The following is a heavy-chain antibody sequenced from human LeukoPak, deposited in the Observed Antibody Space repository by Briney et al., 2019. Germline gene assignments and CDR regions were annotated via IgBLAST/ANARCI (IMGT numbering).Heavy chain of an antibody. D-gene: IGHD3-3*01. V-gene: IGHV3-23*01. Sequence: GGSLRLSCAASGFTFSSYGFSWVRQAPRKGLEWVSGISISGGATFYADSVKGRFTISRDNSKNTLYMQINSLRAEDTAVYYCVRGSGYFHWGLGTLVNGSS. CDR1: GFTFSSYG. CDR3: VRGSGYFH. CDR2: ISISGGAT. J-gene: IGHJ4*02.